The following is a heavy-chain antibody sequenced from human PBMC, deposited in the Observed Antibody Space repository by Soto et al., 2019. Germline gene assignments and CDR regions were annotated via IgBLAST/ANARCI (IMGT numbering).Heavy chain of an antibody. CDR3: ARHGLTAYMVYYFDF. J-gene: IGHJ4*02. V-gene: IGHV4-39*01. D-gene: IGHD3-16*01. CDR1: GGSLSSPHDY. Sequence: PSETLSLTCTVSGGSLSSPHDYWAWIRPSPGRGLEWIASIYYSGSTYYNPSLKSRITISVDTSKNQFSLTLTSVTAADTAVYYCARHGLTAYMVYYFDFWGQGTLVTVPQ. CDR2: IYYSGST.